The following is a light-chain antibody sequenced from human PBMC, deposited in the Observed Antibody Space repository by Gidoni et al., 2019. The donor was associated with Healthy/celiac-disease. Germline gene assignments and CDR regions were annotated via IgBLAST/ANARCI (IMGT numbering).Light chain of an antibody. J-gene: IGKJ1*01. V-gene: IGKV4-1*01. CDR1: QSVLYSSNNKNY. CDR2: WAS. CDR3: QQYYSTPWT. Sequence: DIVMTQSPDSLAVSLGERATINCKSSQSVLYSSNNKNYLAWYQQKPGPPPKLLISWASTRESGVPDRFSGSGSGTDFTLTIISLQDEDVAVYYCQQYYSTPWTFGQGTKVEIK.